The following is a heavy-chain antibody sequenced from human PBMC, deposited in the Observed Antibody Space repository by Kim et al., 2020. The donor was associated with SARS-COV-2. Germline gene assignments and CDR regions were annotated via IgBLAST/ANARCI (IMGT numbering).Heavy chain of an antibody. CDR2: DN. V-gene: IGHV5-51*01. Sequence: DNGYRPSFQGQVTISADKSSSTAYLQWSSLKASDTAMYYCATGGSGSYIDYWGQGTLVTVSS. J-gene: IGHJ4*02. CDR3: ATGGSGSYIDY. D-gene: IGHD3-10*01.